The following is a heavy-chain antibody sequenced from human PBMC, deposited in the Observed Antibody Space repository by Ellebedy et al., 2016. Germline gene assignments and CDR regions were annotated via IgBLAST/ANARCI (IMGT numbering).Heavy chain of an antibody. CDR1: GFIFRTYS. CDR2: ISVGGPI. J-gene: IGHJ4*02. Sequence: GESLKISCAASGFIFRTYSMNWVRQAPGKGLEYISHISVGGPIYYADSVMGRFTISRDNAKNSLYLEMNSLRDEDTAVYFCARGRDYAFDYWGQGSLVTVSS. CDR3: ARGRDYAFDY. V-gene: IGHV3-48*02. D-gene: IGHD4-17*01.